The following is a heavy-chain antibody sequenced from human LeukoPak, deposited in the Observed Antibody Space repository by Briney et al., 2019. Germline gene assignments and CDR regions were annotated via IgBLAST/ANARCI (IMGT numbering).Heavy chain of an antibody. J-gene: IGHJ1*01. D-gene: IGHD2-15*01. CDR2: IYDNGVT. V-gene: IGHV4-4*09. CDR1: ADSVSSGY. Sequence: SETLSLSCNVSADSVSSGYWTCIRQSPGKGLEWIGFIYDNGVTDYNPSLKSRLMISLDTSQNQSSLTLRSVSAADSAIYYCAGRGHRYSRDWGQGILVTVSS. CDR3: AGRGHRYSRD.